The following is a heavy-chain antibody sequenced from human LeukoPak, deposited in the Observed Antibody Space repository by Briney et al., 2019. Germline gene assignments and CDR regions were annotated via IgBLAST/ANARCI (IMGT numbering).Heavy chain of an antibody. CDR3: ARLKRYYDFWTPGMDV. CDR1: GYTFTGYY. D-gene: IGHD3-3*01. CDR2: INPNSGGT. V-gene: IGHV1-2*02. J-gene: IGHJ6*02. Sequence: ASVKVSCKASGYTFTGYYMHWVRQAPGQGLEWMGWINPNSGGTNYAQKFQGRVTMTRDTSISTAYMELSRLRSDDTAVYYCARLKRYYDFWTPGMDVWGQGTTATVSS.